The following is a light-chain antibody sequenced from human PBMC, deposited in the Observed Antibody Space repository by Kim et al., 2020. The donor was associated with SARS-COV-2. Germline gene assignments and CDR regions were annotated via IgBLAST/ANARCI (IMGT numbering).Light chain of an antibody. Sequence: ASVGDRVTITCRTSQSIIRYLNWYQQKPGKAPKLLIYTTSNLQSGVPSRFSGSGSGTDFTLTISSLQPEDFATYYCQQTYSTPRTFGPGTKVDIK. CDR1: QSIIRY. CDR3: QQTYSTPRT. CDR2: TTS. V-gene: IGKV1-39*01. J-gene: IGKJ1*01.